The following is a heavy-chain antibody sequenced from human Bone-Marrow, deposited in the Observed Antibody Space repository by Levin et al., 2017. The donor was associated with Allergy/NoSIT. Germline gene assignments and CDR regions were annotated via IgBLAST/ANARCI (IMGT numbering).Heavy chain of an antibody. CDR1: GGSISGSSYY. CDR3: ARYGGRSFSAWFDP. J-gene: IGHJ5*02. Sequence: SETLSLTCSVSGGSISGSSYYWGWIRPPPGKGLEWIAKIHDNGRTSYNPSLKSRVTVFVDTSKNQFSLRLSPVTAADTAVYYCARYGGRSFSAWFDPWGQGTLVTVSS. V-gene: IGHV4-39*01. CDR2: IHDNGRT. D-gene: IGHD2-15*01.